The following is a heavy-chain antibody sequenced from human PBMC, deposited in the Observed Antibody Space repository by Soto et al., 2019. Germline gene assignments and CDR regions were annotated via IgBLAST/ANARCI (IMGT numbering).Heavy chain of an antibody. CDR3: XXXXXXXXXPNVYMDV. V-gene: IGHV3-64*01. Sequence: EAQLVESGGGLVQPGGSLRLSCAASGFTFSNYEMHWVRQAPGKGLEYVSGISNNGAHTDYAKSVKGRFTISRDNSXNTLXXXXXXXXXXXXXXXXXXXXXXXXXXPNVYMDVWGKGTTVTVSS. CDR2: ISNNGAHT. CDR1: GFTFSNYE. J-gene: IGHJ6*03.